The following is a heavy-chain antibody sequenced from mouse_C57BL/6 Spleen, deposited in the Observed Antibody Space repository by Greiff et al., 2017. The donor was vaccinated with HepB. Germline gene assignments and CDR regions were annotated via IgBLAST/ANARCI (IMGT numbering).Heavy chain of an antibody. Sequence: QVQLQQSGTELVKPGASVKLSCKASGYTFTSYWMHWVKQRPGQGLEWIGNINPSNGGTNYNEKFKSKATLTVDKSSSTAYMQLSSLTSEDSAVYYCAKDYYGSSYAWYAMDYWGQGTSVTVSS. CDR2: INPSNGGT. V-gene: IGHV1-53*01. CDR3: AKDYYGSSYAWYAMDY. CDR1: GYTFTSYW. D-gene: IGHD1-1*01. J-gene: IGHJ4*01.